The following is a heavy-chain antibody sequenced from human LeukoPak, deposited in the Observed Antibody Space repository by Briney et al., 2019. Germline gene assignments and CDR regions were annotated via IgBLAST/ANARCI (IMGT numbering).Heavy chain of an antibody. CDR1: GYAFTGYH. CDR3: ARDYCSSTSCLFDY. D-gene: IGHD2-2*01. V-gene: IGHV1-2*06. Sequence: ASVKVSCKASGYAFTGYHMHWVRQAPGQGLEWMGRINPNSGDTNYAQKFQGRVTMTRDTSISTAYMELSRLRSDDTAVYYCARDYCSSTSCLFDYWGQGTLVTVSS. J-gene: IGHJ4*02. CDR2: INPNSGDT.